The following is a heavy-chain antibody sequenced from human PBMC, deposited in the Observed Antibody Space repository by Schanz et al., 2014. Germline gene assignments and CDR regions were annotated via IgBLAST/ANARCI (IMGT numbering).Heavy chain of an antibody. CDR1: GGSISGYY. D-gene: IGHD3-3*01. J-gene: IGHJ6*02. CDR3: ARAVDFWAGYSGMDV. Sequence: QVQLQESGPGLVKPSETLSLVCTVSGGSISGYYWSWIRQPPGKGLEWLGYIYYDGNTRYNPSLKRRVAISVDTSRKQLSPRLTSVTAADAAVYYCARAVDFWAGYSGMDVWGHGTTVTVSS. V-gene: IGHV4-59*01. CDR2: IYYDGNT.